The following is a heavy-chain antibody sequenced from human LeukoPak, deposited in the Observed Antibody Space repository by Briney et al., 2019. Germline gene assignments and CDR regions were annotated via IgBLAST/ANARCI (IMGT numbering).Heavy chain of an antibody. V-gene: IGHV3-30*07. D-gene: IGHD3-3*01. J-gene: IGHJ4*02. CDR2: ISYDGSNK. CDR3: AKGGAYFWSGYGDY. Sequence: GSLRLSCAASGFTSSSYAMHWVRQAPGKGLEWVAVISYDGSNKYYADSEKGRFTISRDNSKNTLYLQMNSLRAEDTAVYYCAKGGAYFWSGYGDYWGQGTLVTVSS. CDR1: GFTSSSYA.